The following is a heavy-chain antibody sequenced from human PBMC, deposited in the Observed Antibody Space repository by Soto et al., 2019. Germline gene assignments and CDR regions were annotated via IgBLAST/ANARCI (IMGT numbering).Heavy chain of an antibody. CDR2: ILSNDEK. CDR1: GFSLRNARMG. V-gene: IGHV2-26*01. D-gene: IGHD4-17*01. J-gene: IGHJ6*02. Sequence: QVTLKESGPVLVKPTETLTLTCSVSGFSLRNARMGVSWIRQPPGKALEWLAHILSNDEKSYSTSLKSRLTISKDTSKSQVVLTMTNMDPVDTATYYCARIHPTVITGYDYYYYGMDVWGQGTTVTVSS. CDR3: ARIHPTVITGYDYYYYGMDV.